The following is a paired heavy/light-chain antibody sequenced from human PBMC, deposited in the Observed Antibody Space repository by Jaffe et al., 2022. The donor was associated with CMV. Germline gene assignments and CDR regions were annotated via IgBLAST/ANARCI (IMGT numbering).Heavy chain of an antibody. D-gene: IGHD5-18*01. CDR2: TYWDDEK. CDR1: GFSLNTDTVG. CDR3: AHSPSYGLLYFDY. V-gene: IGHV2-5*02. J-gene: IGHJ4*02. Sequence: QITLKESGPTLVRPTQTLTLTCTFSGFSLNTDTVGVGWIRQPPGAAPEWLALTYWDDEKRYRPSLKSRLTITKDTSKNQVVLTVTNMDPVDTGTYYCAHSPSYGLLYFDYWGPGTLVIVSS.
Light chain of an antibody. Sequence: DIVLTQSPDSLAVSLGERATINCKSSQSVFYSSNNKNYLTWYQQKPGQPPKLLLSWASTRESGVPDRFSGSGSGTDFTLTITSLQAEDVAVYYCHQYYTTPCTFGQGTKLEIK. J-gene: IGKJ2*02. CDR3: HQYYTTPCT. CDR2: WAS. CDR1: QSVFYSSNNKNY. V-gene: IGKV4-1*01.